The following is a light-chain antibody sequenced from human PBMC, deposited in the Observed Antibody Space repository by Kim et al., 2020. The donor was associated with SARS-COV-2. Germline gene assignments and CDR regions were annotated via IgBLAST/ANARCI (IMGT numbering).Light chain of an antibody. Sequence: PGERATLSCRASQSISSSLAWYQQKPGQAPRLLICDASDRATGIPARFSGSGSGTDFTLTISSLEPEDFAVYYCLQRSDWPLTFGGGTKVDIK. CDR1: QSISSS. CDR3: LQRSDWPLT. J-gene: IGKJ4*01. V-gene: IGKV3-11*01. CDR2: DAS.